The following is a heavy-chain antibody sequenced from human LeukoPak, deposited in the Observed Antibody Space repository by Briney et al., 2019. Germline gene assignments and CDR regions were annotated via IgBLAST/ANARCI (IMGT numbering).Heavy chain of an antibody. CDR1: GGSISSGDYY. CDR2: IYYSGST. Sequence: SQTLSLTCTVSGGSISSGDYYWSWIRQPPGKGLEWIGYIYYSGSTYYNPSLKSRVTISVDTSKNQFSLKLSSVTAADTAVYYCAREPDWGDYGMDVWGQGTTVTVSS. V-gene: IGHV4-30-4*01. CDR3: AREPDWGDYGMDV. D-gene: IGHD7-27*01. J-gene: IGHJ6*02.